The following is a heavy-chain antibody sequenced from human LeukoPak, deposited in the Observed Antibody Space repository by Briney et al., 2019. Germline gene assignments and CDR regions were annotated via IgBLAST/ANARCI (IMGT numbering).Heavy chain of an antibody. V-gene: IGHV3-64*01. D-gene: IGHD2-2*01. CDR1: GFTFSSYE. Sequence: GGSLRLSCAASGFTFSSYEMNWVRQAPGKGLEYVSAISSNGGSTYYANSVKGRFTISRDNSKNTLYLQMGSLRAEDMAVYYCARSAAIHDAFDIWGQGTMVTVSS. J-gene: IGHJ3*02. CDR3: ARSAAIHDAFDI. CDR2: ISSNGGST.